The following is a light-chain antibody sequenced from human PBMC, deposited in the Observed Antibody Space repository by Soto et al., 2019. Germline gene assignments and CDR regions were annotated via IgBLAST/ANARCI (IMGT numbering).Light chain of an antibody. J-gene: IGKJ4*01. CDR3: HQRYSWPPLT. CDR1: QSVGNF. CDR2: DAS. V-gene: IGKV3-11*01. Sequence: EIVLTQSPATLSLSPGEKATLSCRASQSVGNFLTWYQQRPGQAPRLLIYDASNRATGIPLRFSGSGSGTDFNLTISSREPEDFAVYYCHQRYSWPPLTFGGGTKVEIK.